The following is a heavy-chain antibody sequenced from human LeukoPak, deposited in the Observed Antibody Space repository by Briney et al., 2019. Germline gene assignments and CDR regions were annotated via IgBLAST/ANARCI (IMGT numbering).Heavy chain of an antibody. D-gene: IGHD6-13*01. CDR3: AKIVMYSSSAFENIGIDY. CDR1: GFTFSSYG. V-gene: IGHV3-30*18. CDR2: ISYDGSNK. Sequence: GGSLRLSCAASGFTFSSYGMHWDRQAPGKGLEWVAVISYDGSNKYYADSVKGRFTISRDNSKNTLYLQMNSLRAEDTAVYYCAKIVMYSSSAFENIGIDYWGQGTLVTVSS. J-gene: IGHJ4*02.